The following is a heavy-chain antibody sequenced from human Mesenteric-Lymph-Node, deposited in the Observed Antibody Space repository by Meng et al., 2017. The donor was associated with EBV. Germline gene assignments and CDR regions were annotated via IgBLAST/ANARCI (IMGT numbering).Heavy chain of an antibody. CDR1: GGSFSGYY. V-gene: IGHV4-34*01. J-gene: IGHJ4*02. CDR3: ARVSLIWGGAAL. CDR2: INHSGST. D-gene: IGHD3-16*01. Sequence: QATPPQWGDGVLNPSETLSLPCAVYGGSFSGYYWRWIRQPPGKGLEWIGEINHSGSTNYNPSLKSRVTISVDTSKNQFSLKLSSVTAADTAVYYCARVSLIWGGAALWGQGTLVTVSS.